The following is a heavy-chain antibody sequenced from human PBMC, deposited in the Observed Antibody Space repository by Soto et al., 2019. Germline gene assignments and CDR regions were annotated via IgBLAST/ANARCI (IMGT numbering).Heavy chain of an antibody. V-gene: IGHV3-43D*03. CDR2: ISWDGGST. Sequence: GGSLRLSCAASGFTFDDYAMHWVRQAPGKGLEWVSLISWDGGSTYYADSVKGRFTISRDNSKNSLYLQMNSLRAEDTALYYCAKDISYYYDSSGPSTGYYGMDVWDQGTTVTVSS. D-gene: IGHD3-22*01. CDR1: GFTFDDYA. CDR3: AKDISYYYDSSGPSTGYYGMDV. J-gene: IGHJ6*02.